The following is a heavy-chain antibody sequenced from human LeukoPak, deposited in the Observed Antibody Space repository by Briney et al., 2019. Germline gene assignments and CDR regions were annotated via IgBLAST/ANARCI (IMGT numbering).Heavy chain of an antibody. Sequence: SETLSLTCSVSGGSVSSGSYYWSWIRQPPGKGLEWIGEINHSGSTNYNPSLKSRVTISVDTSKNQFSLKLSSVTAADTAVYYCARRRKLTTDYWGQGTLVTVSS. CDR2: INHSGST. D-gene: IGHD4/OR15-4a*01. J-gene: IGHJ4*02. CDR3: ARRRKLTTDY. CDR1: GGSVSSGSYY. V-gene: IGHV4-39*07.